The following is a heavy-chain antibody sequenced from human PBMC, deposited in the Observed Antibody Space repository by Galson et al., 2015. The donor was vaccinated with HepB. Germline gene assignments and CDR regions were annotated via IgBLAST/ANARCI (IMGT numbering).Heavy chain of an antibody. CDR1: GYTFTSYY. J-gene: IGHJ3*02. CDR2: INPSGGST. D-gene: IGHD3-10*01. Sequence: VKVSCKASGYTFTSYYMHWVRQAPGQGLEWMGIINPSGGSTSYAQKFQGRVTMTRDTSTSTVYMELSSLRSEDTAVYYCARASLLLWFGDAFDIWGQGTMVTVSS. CDR3: ARASLLLWFGDAFDI. V-gene: IGHV1-46*01.